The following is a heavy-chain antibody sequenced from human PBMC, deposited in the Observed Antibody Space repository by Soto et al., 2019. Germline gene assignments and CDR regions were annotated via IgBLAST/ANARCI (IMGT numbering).Heavy chain of an antibody. CDR2: ISSSSAYI. Sequence: GGSLILSCAASGFTFSSYIMTWVRQAPGKGLEWVSTISSSSAYIYYADSVKGRFTISRDNAKNSLFLQMNSLRAEDTAVYYCATDQLSLLNYDYWGQGTLVTVSS. CDR3: ATDQLSLLNYDY. CDR1: GFTFSSYI. D-gene: IGHD1-1*01. J-gene: IGHJ4*02. V-gene: IGHV3-21*01.